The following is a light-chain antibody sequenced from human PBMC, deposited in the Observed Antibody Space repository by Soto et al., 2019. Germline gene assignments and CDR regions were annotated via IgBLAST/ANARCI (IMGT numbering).Light chain of an antibody. CDR3: CSYEGSYV. CDR1: SSDVGGYNY. V-gene: IGLV2-11*01. Sequence: QSVLTQPRSVSGSPGQSVTISCTGTSSDVGGYNYVSWYQQHPGKAPKLMIYDVSKRPSGVPDRFSGSKSGNTASLTISGLQAEDEADYYCCSYEGSYVFGGGTKLTVL. CDR2: DVS. J-gene: IGLJ3*02.